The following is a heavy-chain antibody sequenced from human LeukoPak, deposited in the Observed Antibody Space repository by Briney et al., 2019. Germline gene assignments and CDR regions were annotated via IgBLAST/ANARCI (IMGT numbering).Heavy chain of an antibody. V-gene: IGHV3-23*01. J-gene: IGHJ3*02. CDR3: AKDTSGYYGDCHNDAFDI. D-gene: IGHD4-17*01. CDR2: ISGSGGST. Sequence: GGSLRLSCAASGFTFSSYAMSWVRQAPGKGLEWVSAISGSGGSTYYADSVKGRFTISRDNSKNTLYLQMNSLRAEDTAVYYCAKDTSGYYGDCHNDAFDIWGQGTMVTASS. CDR1: GFTFSSYA.